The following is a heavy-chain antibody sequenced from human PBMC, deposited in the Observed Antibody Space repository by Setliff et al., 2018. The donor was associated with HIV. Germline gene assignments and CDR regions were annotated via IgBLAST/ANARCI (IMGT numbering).Heavy chain of an antibody. D-gene: IGHD2-15*01. CDR3: ARVYCSGGSCFTFDY. Sequence: ASVKVSCKASGDAFTDYYIHWVRQAPGQGLEWMGWISVYNGNTNYAQKLQGRVTMTTDTSTSTAYMELRSLRSDDTAVYYCARVYCSGGSCFTFDYWGQGTLVTVSS. CDR1: GDAFTDYY. V-gene: IGHV1-18*04. J-gene: IGHJ4*02. CDR2: ISVYNGNT.